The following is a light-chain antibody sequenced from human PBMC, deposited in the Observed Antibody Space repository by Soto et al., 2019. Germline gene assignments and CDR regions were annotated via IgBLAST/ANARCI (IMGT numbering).Light chain of an antibody. CDR1: QSVRRY. CDR3: QQYDYSPRT. J-gene: IGKJ1*01. CDR2: DAS. Sequence: EIVLTQSPGTLSLSPGETLSLSCRSSQSVRRYLAWYQHKPGQAPRLLIYDASNRATGIPDRFSGSGSGTDFTLTITRLEPEDFAVYYCQQYDYSPRTFGQGTKVDIK. V-gene: IGKV3-20*01.